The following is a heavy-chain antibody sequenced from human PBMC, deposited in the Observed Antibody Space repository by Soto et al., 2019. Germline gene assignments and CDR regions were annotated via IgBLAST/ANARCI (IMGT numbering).Heavy chain of an antibody. Sequence: SETLSLTCTVSGGSISSGDYYWSWIRQPPGKGLEWIGYIYYSGSTYYNPSLKSRVTISVDTSKNQFSLKLSSVTAADTAVYYCAREEMSGGDYDLFYYNGMDVWGQGTTVTVSS. CDR2: IYYSGST. V-gene: IGHV4-30-4*01. CDR1: GGSISSGDYY. CDR3: AREEMSGGDYDLFYYNGMDV. J-gene: IGHJ6*02. D-gene: IGHD5-12*01.